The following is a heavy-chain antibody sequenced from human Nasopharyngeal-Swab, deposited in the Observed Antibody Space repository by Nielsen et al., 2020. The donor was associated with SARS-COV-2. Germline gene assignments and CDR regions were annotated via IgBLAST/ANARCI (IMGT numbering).Heavy chain of an antibody. CDR3: AKDDVVRGDAFDI. J-gene: IGHJ3*02. D-gene: IGHD3-10*01. CDR2: ISASGGST. CDR1: GFTFNIYA. V-gene: IGHV3-23*01. Sequence: GGSLRLSCIASGFTFNIYAMAWVRRTPGRGLQWVSGISASGGSTYYTDSVKGRFAVSRDNSRNTLYLQMHSLRVEDTALYCCAKDDVVRGDAFDIWGQGTMVTVSS.